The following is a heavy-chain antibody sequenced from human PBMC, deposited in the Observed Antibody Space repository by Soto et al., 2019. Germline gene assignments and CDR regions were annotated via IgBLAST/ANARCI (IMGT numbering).Heavy chain of an antibody. CDR3: AKGGDYGQYYYYGMDV. CDR1: GFTFSSYG. V-gene: IGHV3-30*18. Sequence: QVQLVESGGGVVQPGRSLRLSCAASGFTFSSYGMHWVRQAPGKGLEWVAVISYDGSNKYYADSVKGRFTISRDNSKNTLYLKMNILRAEDTAVYYCAKGGDYGQYYYYGMDVWGQGTTVTVSS. CDR2: ISYDGSNK. J-gene: IGHJ6*02. D-gene: IGHD4-17*01.